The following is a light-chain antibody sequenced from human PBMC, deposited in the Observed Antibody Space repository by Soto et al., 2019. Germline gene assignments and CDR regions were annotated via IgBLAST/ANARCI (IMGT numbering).Light chain of an antibody. CDR3: QQYETYSGT. Sequence: DIQMTQSPSSLSASVGDRVTITCRASQIINTWLAWYQQKPGKAPKLLIYRASNLVNGVPSRFSGSGSGTEFTLTISSLQHDDFSIYYWQQYETYSGTFGPGTKVDL. V-gene: IGKV1-5*03. CDR2: RAS. CDR1: QIINTW. J-gene: IGKJ3*01.